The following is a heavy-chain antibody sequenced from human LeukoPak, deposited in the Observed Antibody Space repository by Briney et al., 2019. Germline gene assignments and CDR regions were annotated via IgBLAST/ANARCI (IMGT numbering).Heavy chain of an antibody. CDR1: GYTFSTYW. D-gene: IGHD1-20*01. CDR2: INEDGSST. V-gene: IGHV3-74*01. Sequence: GGSLRLSCAASGYTFSTYWIHWVRQGPGKGLVWVSRINEDGSSTSYAESVRGRFTISRDNAKNTLYLQMNSLRAEDTAVYYCAKGRYNWNDGASGYFDYWGQGTMVTVSS. CDR3: AKGRYNWNDGASGYFDY. J-gene: IGHJ4*02.